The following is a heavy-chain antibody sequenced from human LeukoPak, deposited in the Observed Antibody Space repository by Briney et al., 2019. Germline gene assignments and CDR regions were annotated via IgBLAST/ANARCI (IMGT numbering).Heavy chain of an antibody. CDR3: ARPPYFDFWSGFYNDNYYYMEV. CDR2: INNDGSRT. D-gene: IGHD3-3*01. V-gene: IGHV3-74*01. Sequence: PGGSLRLSCAASGFTFSSYWMHWVRQAPGKGLVWVSHINNDGSRTSYADSVKGRFTVSRDNANNTLFLQMNSLRAEDTAVYYCARPPYFDFWSGFYNDNYYYMEVWGRGTPVTVSS. CDR1: GFTFSSYW. J-gene: IGHJ6*03.